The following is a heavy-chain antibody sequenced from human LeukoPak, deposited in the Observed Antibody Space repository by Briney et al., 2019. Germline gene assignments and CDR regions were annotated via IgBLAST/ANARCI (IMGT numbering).Heavy chain of an antibody. D-gene: IGHD6-19*01. CDR1: GYTFTNYG. CDR2: ISAYNGYT. V-gene: IGHV1-18*01. Sequence: ASVKVSCKASGYTFTNYGISWVRQAPGQGLEWMGWISAYNGYTDYAQKLQGRVTMTTDTSTSTAYMELRSLRSDDTAVYYCARDLRIAVAGTYYYYMDVWGKGTTVTVSS. J-gene: IGHJ6*03. CDR3: ARDLRIAVAGTYYYYMDV.